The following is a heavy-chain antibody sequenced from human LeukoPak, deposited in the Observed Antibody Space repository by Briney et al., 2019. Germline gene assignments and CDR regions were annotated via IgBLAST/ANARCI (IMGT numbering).Heavy chain of an antibody. V-gene: IGHV1-69*13. D-gene: IGHD3-3*01. CDR1: GGTFSSYA. J-gene: IGHJ6*03. Sequence: ASVKVSCKASGGTFSSYAISWVRQAPGQGLEWMGGIIPIFGTANYAQKFQGRVTITADESTSTAYMGLSSLRSEDTAVYYCATPGTYDFWSGGYYYYYMDVWGKGTTVTVSS. CDR3: ATPGTYDFWSGGYYYYYMDV. CDR2: IIPIFGTA.